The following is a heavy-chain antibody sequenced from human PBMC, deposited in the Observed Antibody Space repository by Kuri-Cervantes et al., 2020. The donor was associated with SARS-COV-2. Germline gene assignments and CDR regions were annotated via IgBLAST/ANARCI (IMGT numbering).Heavy chain of an antibody. CDR1: GFPFSSYE. V-gene: IGHV3-48*03. CDR2: ISNTGSTI. J-gene: IGHJ4*02. D-gene: IGHD6-13*01. Sequence: GGSLRLSCAASGFPFSSYEINWVRQAPGRGLEWLSYISNTGSTIYYADSVKGRFNISRDNAKNSLSLQMNSLRAEDTAVYYCARVRSWDEYFDYWGQGTLVTVSS. CDR3: ARVRSWDEYFDY.